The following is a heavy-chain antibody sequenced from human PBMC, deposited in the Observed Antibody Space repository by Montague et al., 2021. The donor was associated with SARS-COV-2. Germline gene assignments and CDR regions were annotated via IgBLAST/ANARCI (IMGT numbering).Heavy chain of an antibody. CDR2: IWYDGSNK. J-gene: IGHJ4*02. D-gene: IGHD3-22*01. V-gene: IGHV3-33*01. CDR1: GFTFSSYG. Sequence: SLRLSCAASGFTFSSYGMHWVRQAPGKGLEWVAVIWYDGSNKYYADSVKSRFTTSRDNSKNTLYLQMNSLRAEDTAVYYCAREEVWDSSGYHIDYWGQGTLVTVSS. CDR3: AREEVWDSSGYHIDY.